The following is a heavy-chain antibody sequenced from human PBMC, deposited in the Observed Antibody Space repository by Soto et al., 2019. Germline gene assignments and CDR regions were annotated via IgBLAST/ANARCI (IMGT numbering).Heavy chain of an antibody. CDR2: IWYDGSNK. V-gene: IGHV3-33*01. CDR3: ARDFGSSWHAIDY. Sequence: GGSLRLSCAASGFTFSSYGMHWVRQAPGKGLEWVAVIWYDGSNKYYADSVKGRFTISRDNSKNTLYLQMNSLRAEDTAVYYCARDFGSSWHAIDYWGQGTLVTVSS. D-gene: IGHD6-13*01. CDR1: GFTFSSYG. J-gene: IGHJ4*02.